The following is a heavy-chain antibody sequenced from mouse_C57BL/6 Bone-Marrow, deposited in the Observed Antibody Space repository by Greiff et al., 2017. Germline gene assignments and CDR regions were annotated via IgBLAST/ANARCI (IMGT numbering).Heavy chain of an antibody. Sequence: QVQLQQPGAELVKPGASVKMSCKASGYTFTSYWITWVKQRPGQGLEWIGDIYPGSGSTNYNEKFKSKATLTVDTSSSTAYMQLSSLTSEDSAVYCCARSLITTVVATKAMDYWGQGTSVTVSS. D-gene: IGHD1-1*01. CDR1: GYTFTSYW. CDR3: ARSLITTVVATKAMDY. J-gene: IGHJ4*01. V-gene: IGHV1-55*01. CDR2: IYPGSGST.